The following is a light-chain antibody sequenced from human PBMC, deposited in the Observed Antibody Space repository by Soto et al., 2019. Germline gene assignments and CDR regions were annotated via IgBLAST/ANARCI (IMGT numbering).Light chain of an antibody. Sequence: EIVLTQSPATLSLSPGERATLSCRASQSVSSDLLWYQQKPGQAPRLLIHDASNRATGIPARFSGSGSGTDFTLTISSLEPEDFAIYYCQQRSNWPWTFGQGTKVEIK. CDR1: QSVSSD. J-gene: IGKJ1*01. CDR2: DAS. V-gene: IGKV3-11*01. CDR3: QQRSNWPWT.